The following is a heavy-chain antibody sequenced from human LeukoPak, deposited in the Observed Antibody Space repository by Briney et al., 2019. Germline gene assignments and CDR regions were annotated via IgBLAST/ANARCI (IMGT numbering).Heavy chain of an antibody. CDR3: ARDRSYGSFDF. J-gene: IGHJ4*02. CDR1: GFTFDDYA. V-gene: IGHV3-9*01. D-gene: IGHD5-18*01. Sequence: GGSLRLSCAASGFTFDDYAMHWVRHAPWKGPEWVSGISWNSGSIGYADSVKGRFTISRDNAKNALYLQMNSLTVEDTALYHCARDRSYGSFDFWGQGTLVTVSS. CDR2: ISWNSGSI.